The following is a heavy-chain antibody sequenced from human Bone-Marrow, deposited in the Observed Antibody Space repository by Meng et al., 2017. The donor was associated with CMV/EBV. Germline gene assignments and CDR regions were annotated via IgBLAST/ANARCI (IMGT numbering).Heavy chain of an antibody. CDR3: AKDRSWLAPRYFDL. CDR2: ISGSGGST. Sequence: GESLKISCAASGFTFSSYAMSWVRQAPGKGLEWVPAISGSGGSTYYADSVKGRFTISRDNSKNTLYLQMNSLRAEDTAVYYCAKDRSWLAPRYFDLWGRGTLVTVSS. D-gene: IGHD6-19*01. J-gene: IGHJ2*01. CDR1: GFTFSSYA. V-gene: IGHV3-23*01.